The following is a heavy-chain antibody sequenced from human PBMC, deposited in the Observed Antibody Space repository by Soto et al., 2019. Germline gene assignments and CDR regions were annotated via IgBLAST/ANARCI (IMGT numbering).Heavy chain of an antibody. D-gene: IGHD3-3*01. Sequence: GGSLRLSCAASGFTFSSYAMSWVRQAPGKGLEWVSAISGSGGSTYYADSVKGRFTISRDNSKNTLYLQMNSLRAEDTAVYYCANGLFAISDPAGFDYWGQGTLVTVSS. V-gene: IGHV3-23*01. CDR3: ANGLFAISDPAGFDY. CDR1: GFTFSSYA. CDR2: ISGSGGST. J-gene: IGHJ4*02.